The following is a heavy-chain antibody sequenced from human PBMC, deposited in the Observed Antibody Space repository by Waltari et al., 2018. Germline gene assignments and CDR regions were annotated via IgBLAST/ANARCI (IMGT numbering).Heavy chain of an antibody. V-gene: IGHV3-23*01. J-gene: IGHJ6*02. Sequence: EVQLLESGGGLVQPGGSLRLSCVASGFSFSTYTMRWVSQAPGKGLGWISDLSGTSAHIQYADSVKGRFFISRDNSKNTLYLQMNSLRAEDTALYYCAKDVAESSSYGMDVWGQGTRVTVSS. CDR1: GFSFSTYT. D-gene: IGHD3-16*01. CDR2: LSGTSAHI. CDR3: AKDVAESSSYGMDV.